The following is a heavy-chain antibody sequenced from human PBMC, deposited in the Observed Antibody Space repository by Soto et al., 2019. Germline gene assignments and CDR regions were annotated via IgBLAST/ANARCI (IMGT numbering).Heavy chain of an antibody. Sequence: QVQLVESGGGVVQPGRSLRLSCAASGFTFSSYGMHWVRQAPGKGLEWVAVISYDGRNKNYADSVKGRFTISRDNSKNTMYLKMNSLRAEDTAVYYCAKDRGVEVTTRFFDDWGQGTLVTVSS. J-gene: IGHJ4*02. CDR1: GFTFSSYG. V-gene: IGHV3-30*18. CDR2: ISYDGRNK. CDR3: AKDRGVEVTTRFFDD. D-gene: IGHD4-17*01.